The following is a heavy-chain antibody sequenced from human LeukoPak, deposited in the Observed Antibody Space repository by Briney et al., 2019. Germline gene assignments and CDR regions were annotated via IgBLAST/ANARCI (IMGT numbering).Heavy chain of an antibody. CDR3: TRRDCSGGSCYSNAFDI. V-gene: IGHV3-73*01. CDR1: GFTFSGSA. Sequence: PGGSLRLSCAASGFTFSGSAMHWVRQASGKGLEWVGRIRSKANSYATAYAASVKGRFTISRDDSKNTAYLQMNSLKTEDTAVYYCTRRDCSGGSCYSNAFDIWGQGTMVTVSS. J-gene: IGHJ3*02. D-gene: IGHD2-15*01. CDR2: IRSKANSYAT.